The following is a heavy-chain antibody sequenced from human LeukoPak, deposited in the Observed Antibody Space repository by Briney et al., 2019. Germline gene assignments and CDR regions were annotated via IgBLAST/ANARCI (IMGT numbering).Heavy chain of an antibody. Sequence: PSETLSLTCTVSGGSISSGGYSWSWIRQHPGKGLEWIGYIYYSGSTYYNPSLKSRVTISVDTSKNQFSLKLSSVTAADTAVYYCARSPAYYDSSGYYFDYWAREPWSPSPQ. J-gene: IGHJ4*02. D-gene: IGHD3-22*01. CDR1: GGSISSGGYS. CDR2: IYYSGST. CDR3: ARSPAYYDSSGYYFDY. V-gene: IGHV4-31*03.